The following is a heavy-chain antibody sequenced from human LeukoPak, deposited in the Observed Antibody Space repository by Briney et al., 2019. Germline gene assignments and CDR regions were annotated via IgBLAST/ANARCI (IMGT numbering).Heavy chain of an antibody. CDR2: IIPIFGIA. Sequence: SVKVSCKASGGTFSSYVISWVRQAPGQGLEWMGRIIPIFGIANYAQRFQGRVTIIADKSTSTAYMELSSLRSEDTAVYYCARVGDGMDIWGQGTTVTVSS. CDR3: ARVGDGMDI. V-gene: IGHV1-69*04. CDR1: GGTFSSYV. J-gene: IGHJ6*02.